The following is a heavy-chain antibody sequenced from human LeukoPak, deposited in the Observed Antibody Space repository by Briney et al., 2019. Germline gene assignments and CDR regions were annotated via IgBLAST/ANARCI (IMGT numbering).Heavy chain of an antibody. CDR1: GYTLTELS. J-gene: IGHJ4*02. CDR3: ATDLTHSVYYFDY. Sequence: ASVKVSCKVSGYTLTELSMHWVRQAPGKGLEWMGGFDPEDGETIYAQKFQGRVTMTEDTSTDTAYMELSSLRSEDTAVHYCATDLTHSVYYFDYWGQGTLVTVSS. V-gene: IGHV1-24*01. D-gene: IGHD5/OR15-5a*01. CDR2: FDPEDGET.